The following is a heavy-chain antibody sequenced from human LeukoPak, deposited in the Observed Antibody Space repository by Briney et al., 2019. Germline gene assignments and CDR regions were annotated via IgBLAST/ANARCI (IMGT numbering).Heavy chain of an antibody. J-gene: IGHJ3*02. D-gene: IGHD6-13*01. Sequence: SETLSLTCTVSGVSISSYYWSWIRQPPGKGLEWIGYIYYSGSTNYNPSLKSRVTISVDTSKNQFSLKLSSVTAADTAVYYCARDQNSSSWGNDAFDIWGQGTMVTVSS. CDR2: IYYSGST. CDR3: ARDQNSSSWGNDAFDI. V-gene: IGHV4-59*01. CDR1: GVSISSYY.